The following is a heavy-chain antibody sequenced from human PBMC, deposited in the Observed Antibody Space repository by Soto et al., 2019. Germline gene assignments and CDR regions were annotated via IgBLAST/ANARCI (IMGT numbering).Heavy chain of an antibody. D-gene: IGHD2-2*01. J-gene: IGHJ4*02. CDR3: ARQRVVYWGRSSHFLVLES. CDR2: IYYSGST. V-gene: IGHV4-39*01. Sequence: PSETLSLTCTFSVGSISSRSYYCGWIRQPPWKGLEWIGSIYYSGSTYYNPSLKSRVTISVDTSKNQFSLKLSSVTAADTAVYYCARQRVVYWGRSSHFLVLESGGQGT. CDR1: VGSISSRSYY.